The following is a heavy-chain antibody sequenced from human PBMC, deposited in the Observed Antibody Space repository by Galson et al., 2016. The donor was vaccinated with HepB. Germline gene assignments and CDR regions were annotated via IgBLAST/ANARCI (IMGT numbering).Heavy chain of an antibody. CDR2: IWYDGSNK. CDR1: GFTFNNYG. CDR3: ARDLEEGYYDILTGSSGTRGMDV. J-gene: IGHJ6*04. V-gene: IGHV3-33*01. D-gene: IGHD3-9*01. Sequence: SLRLSCAASGFTFNNYGMHWVRQAPGKGLEWVAVIWYDGSNKNYADSVKGRFTISRDNSKKTLYLEMNSLRAEDTAVYYCARDLEEGYYDILTGSSGTRGMDVWGKGTTVTVSS.